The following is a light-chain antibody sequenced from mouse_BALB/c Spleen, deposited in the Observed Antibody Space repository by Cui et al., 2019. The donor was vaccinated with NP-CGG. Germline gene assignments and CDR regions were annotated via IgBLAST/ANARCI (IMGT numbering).Light chain of an antibody. CDR1: TGAVTTSNY. CDR3: ALWYSNHWV. J-gene: IGLJ1*01. V-gene: IGLV1*01. Sequence: AVVTQESALTTSPGETVTLTCRSSTGAVTTSNYANWVQEKPDHLFTGLIGGTNNRAPGAPARFSGYLIGDKAALTITGAQTEDEATYFCALWYSNHWVFGGGTKLTVL. CDR2: GTN.